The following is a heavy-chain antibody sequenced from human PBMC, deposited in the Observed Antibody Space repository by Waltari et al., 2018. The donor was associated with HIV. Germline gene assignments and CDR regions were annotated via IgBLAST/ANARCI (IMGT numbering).Heavy chain of an antibody. CDR3: ARGIGSAAWYPFDN. CDR1: GNTFTTYG. Sequence: QVQLMQSGAEVRTPGASVKVSCQASGNTFTTYGTTWVRQAPGQGLEWMGWISPYSDYTYYAQNLQGRVTMTTDTSTATVYMELRSLRYDDTAVYYCARGIGSAAWYPFDNWGQGTLVTVSS. V-gene: IGHV1-18*01. D-gene: IGHD6-13*01. J-gene: IGHJ4*02. CDR2: ISPYSDYT.